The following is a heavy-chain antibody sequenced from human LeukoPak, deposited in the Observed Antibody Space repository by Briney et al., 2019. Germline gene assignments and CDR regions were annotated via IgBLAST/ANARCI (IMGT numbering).Heavy chain of an antibody. CDR3: ARVPHYGGNSGVTTMGGYFDY. J-gene: IGHJ4*02. Sequence: SETLSLTCAVYGGSFSGYYWSWIRQPPGKGLEWIGEINHSGSTNYNPSLKSRVTISVDTSKNQFSLKLSSVTAADTAVYYCARVPHYGGNSGVTTMGGYFDYWGQGTLVTVSS. D-gene: IGHD4-23*01. CDR1: GGSFSGYY. CDR2: INHSGST. V-gene: IGHV4-34*01.